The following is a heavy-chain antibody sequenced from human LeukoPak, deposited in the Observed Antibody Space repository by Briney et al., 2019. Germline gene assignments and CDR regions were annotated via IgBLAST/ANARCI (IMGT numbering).Heavy chain of an antibody. J-gene: IGHJ5*02. V-gene: IGHV3-48*01. CDR1: GFTFSSYS. Sequence: GGSLRLSCAASGFTFSSYSMNWVRDAPGKGLEGVSYISSSSSTIYYADSVKGRFTISRDNAKNSLYLQMNSLRAEDTAVYYCARTLLYYYDSSGLHPWGQGTLVTVSS. D-gene: IGHD3-22*01. CDR3: ARTLLYYYDSSGLHP. CDR2: ISSSSSTI.